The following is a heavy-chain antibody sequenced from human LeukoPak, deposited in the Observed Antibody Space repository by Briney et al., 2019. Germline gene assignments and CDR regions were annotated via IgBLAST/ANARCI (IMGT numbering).Heavy chain of an antibody. CDR1: GGSFSGYY. CDR2: INHSGST. J-gene: IGHJ4*02. Sequence: SETPSLTCAVYGGSFSGYYWSWIRQPPGKGLEWIGEINHSGSTNYNPSLKSRVTISVDTSKNQFSLKLSSVTAADTAVYYCARVEVDSSGYYYDYFDYWGQGTLVTVSS. D-gene: IGHD3-22*01. CDR3: ARVEVDSSGYYYDYFDY. V-gene: IGHV4-34*01.